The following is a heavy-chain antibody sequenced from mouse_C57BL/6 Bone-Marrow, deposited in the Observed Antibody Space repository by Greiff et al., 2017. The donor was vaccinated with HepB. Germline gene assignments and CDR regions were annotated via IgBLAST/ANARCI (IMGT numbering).Heavy chain of an antibody. CDR3: ARPDSSGYYAMDY. V-gene: IGHV5-12*01. CDR1: GFTFSDYY. Sequence: EVQGVESGGGLVQPGGSLKLSCAASGFTFSDYYMYWVRQTPEKRLEWVAYISNGGGSTYYPDTVKGRFTISRDNAKNTLYLQMSRLKSEDTAMYYCARPDSSGYYAMDYWGQGTSVTVSS. J-gene: IGHJ4*01. D-gene: IGHD3-2*02. CDR2: ISNGGGST.